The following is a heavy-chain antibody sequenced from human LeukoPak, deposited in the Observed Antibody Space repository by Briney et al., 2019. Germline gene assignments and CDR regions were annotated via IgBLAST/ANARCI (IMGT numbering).Heavy chain of an antibody. J-gene: IGHJ4*02. CDR1: GFIFSSHS. D-gene: IGHD2-15*01. V-gene: IGHV3-48*01. Sequence: GGSLRLSCAASGFIFSSHSMSWVRQAPGKGLEWVSYISRSGSTIYYADSVKGRFTISRDDAKNSLYLQMNSLRAEDTAVYYCARRDPRELLLVYYFDYWGQGALVTVSS. CDR2: ISRSGSTI. CDR3: ARRDPRELLLVYYFDY.